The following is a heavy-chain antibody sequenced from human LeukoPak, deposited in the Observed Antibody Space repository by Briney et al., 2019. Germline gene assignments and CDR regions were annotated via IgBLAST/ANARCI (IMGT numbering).Heavy chain of an antibody. V-gene: IGHV4-34*01. J-gene: IGHJ4*02. Sequence: SETLSLTCAVYGGSFSGYYWSWIRQPPGKGLEWIGEINHSGSTNYNPSLKSRVTISVDTSKNQFSLKLSSVTAADTAVYYCARAGSSWYFDYWGQGTLVTVSS. CDR2: INHSGST. CDR1: GGSFSGYY. D-gene: IGHD6-13*01. CDR3: ARAGSSWYFDY.